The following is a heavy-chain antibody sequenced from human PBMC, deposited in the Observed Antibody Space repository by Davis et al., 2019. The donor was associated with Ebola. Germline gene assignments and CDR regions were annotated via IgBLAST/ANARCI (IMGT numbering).Heavy chain of an antibody. CDR3: TSTVAGTDLDY. Sequence: GESLKISCAASGFTFSGSAMHWVRQASGKRLEWVGRIRSKANSYATAYAASVKGRFTISRDDSKNTAYLQMNSLKTEDTAVYYCTSTVAGTDLDYWGQGTLVTVSS. J-gene: IGHJ4*02. V-gene: IGHV3-73*01. CDR1: GFTFSGSA. CDR2: IRSKANSYAT. D-gene: IGHD6-19*01.